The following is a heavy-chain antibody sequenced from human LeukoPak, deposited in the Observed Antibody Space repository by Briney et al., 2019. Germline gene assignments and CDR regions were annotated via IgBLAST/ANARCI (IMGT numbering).Heavy chain of an antibody. CDR2: SSYSGSS. V-gene: IGHV4-59*01. CDR3: TRENRPFCPFAF. J-gene: IGHJ4*02. CDR1: GGSIGTNY. D-gene: IGHD2/OR15-2a*01. Sequence: PSETLSLTCSVSGGSIGTNYWSWIRQVPGKGLEWIGYSSYSGSSNYNPSLKSRVTISVDTSKTQFSLYLNSVTAADTAVYYCTRENRPFCPFAFWGQGVMVTVSS.